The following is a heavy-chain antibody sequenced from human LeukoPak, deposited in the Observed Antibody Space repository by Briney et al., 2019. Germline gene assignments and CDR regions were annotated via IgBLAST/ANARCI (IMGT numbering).Heavy chain of an antibody. Sequence: SETLSLTCAVYGGSFSGYYWSWIRQPPGKGLEWIGEINHSRSTNYNPSLKSRVTISVDTSKNQFSLKLSSVTAADTAVYYCARGLKRRVVVADTNPRGAFDIWGQGTMVTVSS. V-gene: IGHV4-34*01. CDR3: ARGLKRRVVVADTNPRGAFDI. CDR1: GGSFSGYY. D-gene: IGHD2-15*01. CDR2: INHSRST. J-gene: IGHJ3*02.